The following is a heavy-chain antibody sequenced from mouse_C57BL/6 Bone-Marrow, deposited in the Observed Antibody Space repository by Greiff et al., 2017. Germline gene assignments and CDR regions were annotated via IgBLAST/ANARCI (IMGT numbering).Heavy chain of an antibody. Sequence: QVQLQQPGAELVRPGTSVKLSCKASGYTFPSYWMHWVKQRPGQGLEWIGVIDPSDSYTTYNQKFKGKATLTVDTSSSTAYMQRSSLTSEDSAVYYCAKRSSSGSYWYFDVWGTGTTVTVSS. V-gene: IGHV1-59*01. CDR1: GYTFPSYW. D-gene: IGHD1-1*01. CDR2: IDPSDSYT. J-gene: IGHJ1*03. CDR3: AKRSSSGSYWYFDV.